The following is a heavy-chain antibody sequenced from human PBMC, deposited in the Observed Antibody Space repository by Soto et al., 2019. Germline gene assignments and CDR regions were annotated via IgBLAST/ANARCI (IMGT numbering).Heavy chain of an antibody. CDR1: GYTFTRYG. CDR2: ISGYNGDT. Sequence: QGQLVQSGGEVKKPGASVKVSCKASGYTFTRYGISWVRQAPGQGLEWMGWISGYNGDTKYAQKFQGRVTMTVDTSTTTAYMELRSLTSDDRDVYYCAKNGQPPYYYYGMDVWGQGTTVTVSS. V-gene: IGHV1-18*01. J-gene: IGHJ6*02. CDR3: AKNGQPPYYYYGMDV. D-gene: IGHD2-8*01.